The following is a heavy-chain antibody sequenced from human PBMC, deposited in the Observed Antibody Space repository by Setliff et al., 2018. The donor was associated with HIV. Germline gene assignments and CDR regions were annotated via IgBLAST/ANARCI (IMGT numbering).Heavy chain of an antibody. D-gene: IGHD3-9*01. J-gene: IGHJ4*02. V-gene: IGHV4-31*03. CDR2: IVYSGRT. CDR1: GGSITSGGYY. CDR3: ARQAKTFSYDILTGYYRFFDT. Sequence: PSETLSLTCTVSGGSITSGGYYWSWIRQHPGKGLEWIGYIVYSGRTYYNPSLKSRVSISVDASKNQFSLKLTSMTAPDTAVYYCARQAKTFSYDILTGYYRFFDTWGQGLLVTVSS.